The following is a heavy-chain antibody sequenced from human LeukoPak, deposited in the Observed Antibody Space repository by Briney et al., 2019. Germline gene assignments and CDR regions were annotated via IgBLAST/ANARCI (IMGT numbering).Heavy chain of an antibody. Sequence: GGSLRLSCAASGFTSSNYWMIWLRQAPGKGLEWVANIKQDGSETYYVDSVRGRFSISRDNAKNSLYLQMNSLRAEDTAVYYCANALGAHYFDYWGQGTLVTVSS. CDR2: IKQDGSET. CDR1: GFTSSNYW. D-gene: IGHD1-26*01. CDR3: ANALGAHYFDY. V-gene: IGHV3-7*05. J-gene: IGHJ4*02.